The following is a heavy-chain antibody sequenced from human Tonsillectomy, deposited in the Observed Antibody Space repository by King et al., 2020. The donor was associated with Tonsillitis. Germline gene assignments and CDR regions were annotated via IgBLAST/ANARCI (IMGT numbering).Heavy chain of an antibody. Sequence: VQLVESGGGVVQPGRSLRLSCAASGFTFSSYGMHWVRQAPGKGLEWVAVIWYDGSNQYYTDSVKGRFTLSRDNSKNTLYLQMNSLRAEDTAVYYCARTSDTAAPADYWGQGTLVTVSS. D-gene: IGHD5-18*01. V-gene: IGHV3-33*01. CDR3: ARTSDTAAPADY. J-gene: IGHJ4*02. CDR1: GFTFSSYG. CDR2: IWYDGSNQ.